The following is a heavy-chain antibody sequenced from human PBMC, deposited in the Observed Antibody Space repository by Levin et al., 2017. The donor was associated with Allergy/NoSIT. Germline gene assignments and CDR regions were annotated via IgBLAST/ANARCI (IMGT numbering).Heavy chain of an antibody. CDR2: ISSSGSTI. V-gene: IGHV3-11*01. CDR3: ARGRSMIVEVNTRAGGD. J-gene: IGHJ4*02. Sequence: PGGSLRLSCAASGFTFSDYYMNWIRQAPGKGLEWVSYISSSGSTIYYADSVKGRFTISRDTAKNSLYLQMNSLRAEDTAVYYCARGRSMIVEVNTRAGGDWGQGTLVTVSS. D-gene: IGHD3-22*01. CDR1: GFTFSDYY.